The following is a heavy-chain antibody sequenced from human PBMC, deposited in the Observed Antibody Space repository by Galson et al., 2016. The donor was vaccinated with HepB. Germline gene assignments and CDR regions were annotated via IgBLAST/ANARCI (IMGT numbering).Heavy chain of an antibody. CDR3: ARDRSSWQEEETFDV. Sequence: SLRLSCAASGFTFSNYKMNWVRQAPGKGLEWISSISSSSSSYTFYADSVKGRVTISRDNAKKSLYLQMNSLRAEDTAVYYWARDRSSWQEEETFDVWGQGTLVAVSS. D-gene: IGHD6-13*01. J-gene: IGHJ3*01. CDR1: GFTFSNYK. V-gene: IGHV3-21*01. CDR2: ISSSSSSYT.